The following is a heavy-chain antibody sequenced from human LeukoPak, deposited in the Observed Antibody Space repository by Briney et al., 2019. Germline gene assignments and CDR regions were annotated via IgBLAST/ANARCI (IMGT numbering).Heavy chain of an antibody. CDR2: IYSGGST. CDR3: ASKYSYYYDMSDWRGYYFDY. V-gene: IGHV3-66*01. Sequence: GGSLRLSCAASGFTVSSNYMSWVRQAPGKGLEWVSVIYSGGSTYYADSVKGRFTISRDNSKNTLYLQMNSLRAEDTAVYYCASKYSYYYDMSDWRGYYFDYWGQGTLVTVSS. CDR1: GFTVSSNY. D-gene: IGHD3-22*01. J-gene: IGHJ4*02.